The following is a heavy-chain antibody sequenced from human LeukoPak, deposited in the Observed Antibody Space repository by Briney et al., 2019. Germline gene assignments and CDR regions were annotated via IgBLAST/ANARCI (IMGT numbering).Heavy chain of an antibody. Sequence: SETLSLTCAVYGGSFSGYYWSWIRQPPGKGLEWIGEINHSGSTNYNPSLKSRVTISVDTSKNQFSLKLSSVTAADTAVYYCASLAVIGNSGFDPWGQGTLVTVSS. V-gene: IGHV4-34*01. CDR3: ASLAVIGNSGFDP. J-gene: IGHJ5*02. CDR1: GGSFSGYY. CDR2: INHSGST. D-gene: IGHD4-23*01.